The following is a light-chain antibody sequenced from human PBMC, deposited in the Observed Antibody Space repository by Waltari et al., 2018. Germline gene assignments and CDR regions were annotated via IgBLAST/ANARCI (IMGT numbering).Light chain of an antibody. CDR3: AAWDARVSGVV. J-gene: IGLJ2*01. Sequence: QPVLTQPPSVSGTPGQRVTISCSGSRSNIGDFSVIWYQHLPGSAPRLLIYSYYQRPSRVPFRYAGSRSGTSASLCVSGLQSDDEADYYCAAWDARVSGVVFGGETNLTVL. V-gene: IGLV1-44*01. CDR1: RSNIGDFS. CDR2: SYY.